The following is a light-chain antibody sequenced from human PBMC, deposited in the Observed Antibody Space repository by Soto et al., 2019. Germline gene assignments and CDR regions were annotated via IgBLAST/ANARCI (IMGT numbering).Light chain of an antibody. V-gene: IGKV1-27*01. J-gene: IGKJ1*01. CDR2: AAS. CDR3: QKYNSAPPWT. CDR1: QGISNY. Sequence: DIQMTQSPSSLSASVGDRVTITCRASQGISNYLAWYQQKPAKVPKLLIYAASTLQSGVPSRFSGSGSGTDFTITISSLQPEDVATDYCQKYNSAPPWTFGQGTKVDIK.